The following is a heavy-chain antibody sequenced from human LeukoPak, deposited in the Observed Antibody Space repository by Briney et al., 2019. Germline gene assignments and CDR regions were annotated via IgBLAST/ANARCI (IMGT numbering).Heavy chain of an antibody. CDR3: ARESDTVTTPNFDY. D-gene: IGHD4-17*01. J-gene: IGHJ4*02. Sequence: SQTLSLTCTVSGGSISSGSYYWGWIRQPPGKGLEWIGSIYYSGSTYYNPSLKSRVTISVDTSKNQFSLKLSSVTAADTAVYYCARESDTVTTPNFDYWGQGTLVTVSS. CDR2: IYYSGST. V-gene: IGHV4-39*07. CDR1: GGSISSGSYY.